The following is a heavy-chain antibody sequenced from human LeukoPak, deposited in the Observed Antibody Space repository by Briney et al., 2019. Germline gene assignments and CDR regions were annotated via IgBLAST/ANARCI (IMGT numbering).Heavy chain of an antibody. V-gene: IGHV1-46*01. Sequence: ASVKVSCKASGYTFTSYYMHWVRQAPGQGLEWMGIINPSGGSTSYAQKFQGRVTMTRDMSTSTAYMELSSLRSEDTAVYYCARDGGGGQWLVVYYYYMDVWGKGTTVTVSS. CDR2: INPSGGST. CDR1: GYTFTSYY. J-gene: IGHJ6*03. D-gene: IGHD6-19*01. CDR3: ARDGGGGQWLVVYYYYMDV.